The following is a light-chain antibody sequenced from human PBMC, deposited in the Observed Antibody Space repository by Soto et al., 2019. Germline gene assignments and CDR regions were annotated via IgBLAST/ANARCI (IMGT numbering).Light chain of an antibody. V-gene: IGLV2-14*01. CDR3: SSYTTGGSYV. J-gene: IGLJ1*01. Sequence: QSALTQPASVSGSPGLSIAISCTRTSRDVGGYNSVSWYQQQPGKVPKLIIYDVSSRPSGVSNRFSGSKSGNTASLTISGLQAEDEGDYYCSSYTTGGSYVFGTGTKLTVL. CDR1: SRDVGGYNS. CDR2: DVS.